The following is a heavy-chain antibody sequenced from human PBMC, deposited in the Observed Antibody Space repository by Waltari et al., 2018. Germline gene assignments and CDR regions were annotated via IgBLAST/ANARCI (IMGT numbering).Heavy chain of an antibody. J-gene: IGHJ6*02. V-gene: IGHV1-8*03. CDR2: SNPNSGNT. CDR3: ARERGYSSSWYLGGYYYYGMDV. Sequence: QVQLVQSGAEVKKPGASVKVSCKASGYTFTSSDINWVRQATGPGLEARGWSNPNSGNTGYAQKFQGRVTITRNTSISTAYMELSSLRSEDTAVYYCARERGYSSSWYLGGYYYYGMDVWGQGTTVTVSS. CDR1: GYTFTSSD. D-gene: IGHD6-13*01.